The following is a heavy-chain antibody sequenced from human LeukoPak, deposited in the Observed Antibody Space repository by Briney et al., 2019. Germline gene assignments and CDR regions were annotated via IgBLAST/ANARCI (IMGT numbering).Heavy chain of an antibody. Sequence: ASVKVSCKASGYTFTSYDINWVRQGTGQGLEWMGWMNPSSGNTGFAQKFQGRVTMTRNTSISTAYMELSSLRSEDMAVYYCARVPTYPMIAATGTGGGDYWGQGTLVTVSS. CDR2: MNPSSGNT. V-gene: IGHV1-8*01. CDR1: GYTFTSYD. J-gene: IGHJ4*02. D-gene: IGHD6-13*01. CDR3: ARVPTYPMIAATGTGGGDY.